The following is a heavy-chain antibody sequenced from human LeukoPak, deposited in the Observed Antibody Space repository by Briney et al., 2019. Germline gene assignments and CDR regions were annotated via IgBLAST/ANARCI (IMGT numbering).Heavy chain of an antibody. J-gene: IGHJ4*02. CDR2: INPNSGGT. CDR3: ARDKPPSGYSRRNFDY. Sequence: GASVKVSCKASGYTFTGYYMHWVRQAPGQGLEWMGWINPNSGGTNYAQKFQVRVTMTRDTSISTAYMELSRLRSDDTAVYYCARDKPPSGYSRRNFDYWGQGTLVTVS. V-gene: IGHV1-2*02. CDR1: GYTFTGYY. D-gene: IGHD3-3*01.